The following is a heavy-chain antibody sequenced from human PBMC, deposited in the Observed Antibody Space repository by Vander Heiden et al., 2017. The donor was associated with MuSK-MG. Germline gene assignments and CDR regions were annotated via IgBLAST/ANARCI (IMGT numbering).Heavy chain of an antibody. CDR1: GYSFTNFW. D-gene: IGHD1-26*01. V-gene: IGHV5-51*01. CDR2: VYPGDSET. Sequence: EVQLVQSGAEVKKPGESLRISCQASGYSFTNFWIGWVRQMPGKGLEWMGLVYPGDSETTYSPSFQGQVTISADKSIRTAYLQWNSLKASDTAIYYCVRHEGGRSFDSWGQGTLVTAS. CDR3: VRHEGGRSFDS. J-gene: IGHJ4*02.